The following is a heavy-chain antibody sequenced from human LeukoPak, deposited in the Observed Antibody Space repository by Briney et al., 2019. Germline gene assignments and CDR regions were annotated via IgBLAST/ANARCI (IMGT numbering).Heavy chain of an antibody. J-gene: IGHJ4*02. CDR2: IIPILGIA. CDR3: ARGNPSIGRFLEWLPNPDY. CDR1: GGTFSSYT. Sequence: SVKVSCKASGGTFSSYTISWVRQAPGQGLEWMGRIIPILGIANYAQKFQGRVTMTRNTSISTAYMELSSLRSEDTAEYYCARGNPSIGRFLEWLPNPDYWGQGTLVTVSS. D-gene: IGHD3-3*01. V-gene: IGHV1-69*02.